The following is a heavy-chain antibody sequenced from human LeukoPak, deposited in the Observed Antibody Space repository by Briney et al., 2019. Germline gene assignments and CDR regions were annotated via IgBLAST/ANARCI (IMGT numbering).Heavy chain of an antibody. Sequence: GGSLRLSCAVSGFIFSSNAMHWVRQAPGEGLEWVAVISTDGRDKHHADSVKGRFTISRDNSKNTLFLQMSSLRVEDTAIYYCARDLKAAADYYFDYWGQGTLVTVSS. D-gene: IGHD6-13*01. CDR3: ARDLKAAADYYFDY. J-gene: IGHJ4*02. CDR2: ISTDGRDK. V-gene: IGHV3-30*15. CDR1: GFIFSSNA.